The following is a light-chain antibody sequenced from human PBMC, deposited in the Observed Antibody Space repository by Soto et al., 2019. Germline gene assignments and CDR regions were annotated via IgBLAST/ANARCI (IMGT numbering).Light chain of an antibody. CDR3: QQYGTSPT. V-gene: IGKV3-20*01. Sequence: EIVLTQSPGTLSLSPGERATLSCRASQSVSSSYLAWYQQKPGQAPRLLIYAASSRAPGIPDRFSGSESGTDFTFTISRLEAEHFAMYYCQQYGTSPTFGQGTKVESK. CDR2: AAS. CDR1: QSVSSSY. J-gene: IGKJ1*01.